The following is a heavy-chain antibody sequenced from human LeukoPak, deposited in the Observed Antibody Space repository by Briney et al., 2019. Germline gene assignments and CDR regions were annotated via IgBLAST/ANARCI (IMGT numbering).Heavy chain of an antibody. Sequence: SETLSLTCTVSGGSISSYYWSWIRQPPGKGLEWIGYIYYSGSTNYNPSLKSRVTISVDTSKNQFSLKLSSVTAADTAVYYCAREGYVEMATSDAFDIWGKGTMVTVSS. V-gene: IGHV4-59*01. CDR1: GGSISSYY. J-gene: IGHJ3*02. CDR2: IYYSGST. D-gene: IGHD5-24*01. CDR3: AREGYVEMATSDAFDI.